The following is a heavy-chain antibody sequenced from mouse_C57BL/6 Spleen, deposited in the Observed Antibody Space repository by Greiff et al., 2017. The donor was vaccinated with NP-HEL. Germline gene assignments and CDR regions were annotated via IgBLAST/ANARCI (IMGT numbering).Heavy chain of an antibody. CDR2: IDPSDSYT. Sequence: QVQLQQPGAELVKPGASVKLSCKASGFTFTSYWMQWVKQRPGQGLEWIGEIDPSDSYTTYNQKFKGKATLTVDTYSSTAYLQLSSLTSEDSAVYYCARKLRGAWFAYWGQGTLVTVSA. D-gene: IGHD4-1*01. J-gene: IGHJ3*01. V-gene: IGHV1-50*01. CDR3: ARKLRGAWFAY. CDR1: GFTFTSYW.